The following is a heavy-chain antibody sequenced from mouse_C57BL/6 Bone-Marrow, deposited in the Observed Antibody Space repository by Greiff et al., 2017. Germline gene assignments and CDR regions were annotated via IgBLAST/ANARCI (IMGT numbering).Heavy chain of an antibody. CDR3: ALRPGFDY. J-gene: IGHJ3*01. D-gene: IGHD1-1*01. CDR2: IDPSDSYT. Sequence: QVQLQQPGAELVRPGTSLKLSCKASGYTFTSYWMHWVKQRPGQGLEWIGVIDPSDSYTNYNHKFKGKATLTVAQSSSTAFMQLSSLTSEDSSDYYCALRPGFDYWGKGTLVTVAA. V-gene: IGHV1-59*01. CDR1: GYTFTSYW.